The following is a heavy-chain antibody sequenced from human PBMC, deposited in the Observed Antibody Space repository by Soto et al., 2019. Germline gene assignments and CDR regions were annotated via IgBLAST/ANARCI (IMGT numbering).Heavy chain of an antibody. D-gene: IGHD3-3*01. CDR2: IYYSGST. J-gene: IGHJ5*02. Sequence: QVQLQESGPGLVKPSQTLSLTCTVSGGSISSGDYYWSWIRQLPGKGLEWIGYIYYSGSTYYNPSLKSRVTISVDTSKNQFSLKLSSVTAADTAVYYCARWWSGSRQGFDPWGQGTLVTVSS. CDR3: ARWWSGSRQGFDP. CDR1: GGSISSGDYY. V-gene: IGHV4-31*03.